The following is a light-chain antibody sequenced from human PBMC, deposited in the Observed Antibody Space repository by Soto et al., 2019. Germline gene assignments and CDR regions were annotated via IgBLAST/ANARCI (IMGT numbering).Light chain of an antibody. V-gene: IGLV2-14*01. CDR1: SSDVGGYNY. CDR2: DVS. CDR3: SSYTSSSIYV. J-gene: IGLJ1*01. Sequence: ALTQPASVSGSPGQSITISCTGTSSDVGGYNYVSWYQQHPGKAPKLMIYDVSNRPSGVSNRFSGSKSGNTASLTISGLQAEDEADYYCSSYTSSSIYVFGTGTKLTVL.